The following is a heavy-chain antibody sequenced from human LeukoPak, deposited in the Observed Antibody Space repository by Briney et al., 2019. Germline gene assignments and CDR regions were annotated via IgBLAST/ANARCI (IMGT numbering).Heavy chain of an antibody. D-gene: IGHD2-2*01. CDR1: GYTFTGYY. Sequence: ASVKVSCKASGYTFTGYYMHWVRQAPGQGLEWMGWINPNSGGTNYAQKFQGWVTMTRDTSISTACMELSRLRSDDTAVYYCARDHVVPAATLYYYYGMDVWGQGTTVTVSS. V-gene: IGHV1-2*04. J-gene: IGHJ6*02. CDR2: INPNSGGT. CDR3: ARDHVVPAATLYYYYGMDV.